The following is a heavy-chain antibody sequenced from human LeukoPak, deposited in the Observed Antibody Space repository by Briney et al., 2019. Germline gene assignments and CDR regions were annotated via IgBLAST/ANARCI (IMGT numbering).Heavy chain of an antibody. CDR2: INPNSGGT. CDR1: GYTFTGYY. D-gene: IGHD3-10*01. CDR3: ARESYRITMVRGVIGY. Sequence: ASVKVSCKASGYTFTGYYIHWVRQAPGQGLEWMGWINPNSGGTNYAQKFQGRVTMTRDTSISKAYMELSRLRSDDTAVYYCARESYRITMVRGVIGYWGQGTLVSVFS. J-gene: IGHJ4*02. V-gene: IGHV1-2*02.